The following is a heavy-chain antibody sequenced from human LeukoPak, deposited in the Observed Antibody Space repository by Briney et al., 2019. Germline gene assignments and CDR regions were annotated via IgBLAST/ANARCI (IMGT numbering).Heavy chain of an antibody. CDR3: ARDLEAAGLDY. Sequence: RXXPGXXXVWVSRINSDGSSTSYADSVKGRFTISRDNAKNTLYLQMNSLRAEDTAVYYCARDLEAAGLDYWGQGTLVTVSS. V-gene: IGHV3-74*01. J-gene: IGHJ4*02. D-gene: IGHD6-13*01. CDR2: INSDGSST.